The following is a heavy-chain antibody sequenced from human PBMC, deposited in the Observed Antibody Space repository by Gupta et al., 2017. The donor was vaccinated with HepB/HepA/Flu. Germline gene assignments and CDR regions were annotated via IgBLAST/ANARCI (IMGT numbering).Heavy chain of an antibody. J-gene: IGHJ6*02. CDR3: ARSPRSGGWLSHYYYYGMDV. D-gene: IGHD3-22*01. CDR2: ISAYNGNT. V-gene: IGHV1-18*01. Sequence: QVQLVQSGAEVKKPGASVKVSCKASGYTFTSYGISWVRPAPGQGLEWMGWISAYNGNTNYAQKLQGRVTMTTDTSTSTAYMELRSLRSDDTAVYYCARSPRSGGWLSHYYYYGMDVWGQGTTVTVSS. CDR1: GYTFTSYG.